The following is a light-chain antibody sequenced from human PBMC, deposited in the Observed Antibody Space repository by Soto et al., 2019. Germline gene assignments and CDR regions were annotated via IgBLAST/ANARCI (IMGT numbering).Light chain of an antibody. V-gene: IGKV1-27*01. CDR1: QGISNY. J-gene: IGKJ5*01. CDR3: QKYNSAPFT. CDR2: AAS. Sequence: DIQMTQSPSSMSASVGDRVTITCRASQGISNYLAGYQQKPGKVPTLLLYAASTLQSGVPSRFSGSGSGTDFTLTISSLQPEDVATYYCQKYNSAPFTFGQGTRLEIK.